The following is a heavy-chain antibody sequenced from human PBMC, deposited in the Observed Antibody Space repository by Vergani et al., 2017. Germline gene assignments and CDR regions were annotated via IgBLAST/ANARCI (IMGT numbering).Heavy chain of an antibody. V-gene: IGHV4-34*01. Sequence: QVQLQQWGAGLLKPSETLSLTCAVYGGSFSGYYWSWIRQPPGKGLEWIGEINHSGSTNYNPSLKSRVTISVDTSKNQFSLKLSSVTAADTAVYYCARRKKDSYGYLWWFDPWGQGTLVTVSS. D-gene: IGHD5-18*01. CDR1: GGSFSGYY. CDR2: INHSGST. J-gene: IGHJ5*02. CDR3: ARRKKDSYGYLWWFDP.